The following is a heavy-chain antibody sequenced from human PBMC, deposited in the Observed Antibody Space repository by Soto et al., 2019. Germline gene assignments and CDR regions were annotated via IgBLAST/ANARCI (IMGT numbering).Heavy chain of an antibody. CDR1: GFTFSSYA. CDR2: ISGSGGST. CDR3: SKGGDRESSYGHFDY. Sequence: GGSLRLSCAASGFTFSSYAMSWVRQAPGKGLEWVSAISGSGGSTYYADSVKGRFTISRNNSKNTLYLQMNILRAEDTAVYYYSKGGDRESSYGHFDYWGQGTLVTVSS. J-gene: IGHJ4*02. D-gene: IGHD2-2*01. V-gene: IGHV3-23*01.